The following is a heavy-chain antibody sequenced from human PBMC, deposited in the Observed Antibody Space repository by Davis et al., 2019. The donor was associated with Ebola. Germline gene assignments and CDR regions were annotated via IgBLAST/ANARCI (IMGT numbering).Heavy chain of an antibody. CDR2: IYWDDNK. V-gene: IGHV2-5*02. Sequence: SGPTLVNPTPTLTLTCSFSGFSLTTSAECVGWVRQPPGKALEWLALIYWDDNKRYSTSLKSRITITKDTTKNQVVLTMTNMDPVDTAKYYCVYSYGYSWGQGTLVTVSS. J-gene: IGHJ4*02. CDR1: GFSLTTSAEC. CDR3: VYSYGYS. D-gene: IGHD5-18*01.